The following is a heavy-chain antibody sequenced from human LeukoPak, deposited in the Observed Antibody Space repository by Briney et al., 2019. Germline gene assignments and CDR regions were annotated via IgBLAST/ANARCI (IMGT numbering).Heavy chain of an antibody. V-gene: IGHV1-3*01. D-gene: IGHD6-19*01. CDR1: GYTFTSYA. CDR2: INAGNGNT. J-gene: IGHJ6*02. CDR3: ARGRIAVAGKKGYYYYGMDV. Sequence: ASVKVSCKASGYTFTSYAMHWVRQAPGQRLEWMGWINAGNGNTKYSQKSQGRVTITRDTSASTAYMELSSLRSEDTAVYYCARGRIAVAGKKGYYYYGMDVWGQGTTVTVSS.